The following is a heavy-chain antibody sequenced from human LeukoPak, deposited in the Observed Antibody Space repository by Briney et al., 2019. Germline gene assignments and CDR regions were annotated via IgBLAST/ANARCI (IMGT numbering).Heavy chain of an antibody. Sequence: ASVKVSCKASGYTFTGYYMHWVRQAPGQGLEWMGWINPNSGGTNYAQKFQGRVTMTRDTSISTAYMELSRLRSDDTAVYYCARESALAGSYYNELDYWGQGTLVTVSS. CDR1: GYTFTGYY. V-gene: IGHV1-2*02. D-gene: IGHD3-10*01. CDR2: INPNSGGT. J-gene: IGHJ4*02. CDR3: ARESALAGSYYNELDY.